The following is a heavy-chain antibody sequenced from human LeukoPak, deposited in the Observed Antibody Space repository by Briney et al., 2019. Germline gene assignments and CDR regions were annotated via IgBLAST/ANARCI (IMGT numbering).Heavy chain of an antibody. CDR3: ARWTNFHAFDI. D-gene: IGHD1-1*01. V-gene: IGHV3-53*01. J-gene: IGHJ3*02. CDR2: LYSAGST. CDR1: EFSVKYNY. Sequence: GSLRLPCAASEFSVKYNYMTWVRQAPGKGLEWVSLLYSAGSTNYADSVKGRFTISRDDSKNTVYLQMNSLRAEDTAVYYCARWTNFHAFDIWGQGTLVTVSS.